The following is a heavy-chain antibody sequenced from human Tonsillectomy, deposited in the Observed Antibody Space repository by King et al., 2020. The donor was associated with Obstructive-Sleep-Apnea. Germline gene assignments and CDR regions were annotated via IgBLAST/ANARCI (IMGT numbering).Heavy chain of an antibody. V-gene: IGHV2-5*02. J-gene: IGHJ6*02. CDR3: ARTSGGHGMDV. CDR1: GLSVSSNEMR. Sequence: ITLKESGPTLVKPTQTLTLTCTFSGLSVSSNEMRVAWIRQPPGKALEWLALLYWDVDKRYSPALKSSLTLTKDTSKNQVVRTMTHMDPVDTATSYCARTSGGHGMDVWGQGTTVTVSS. CDR2: LYWDVDK.